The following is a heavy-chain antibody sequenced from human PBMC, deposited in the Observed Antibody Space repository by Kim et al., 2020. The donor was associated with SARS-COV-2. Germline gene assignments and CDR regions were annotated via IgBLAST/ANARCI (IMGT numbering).Heavy chain of an antibody. J-gene: IGHJ4*02. V-gene: IGHV4-34*01. Sequence: SETLSLTCAVYGGSFSGYYWSWIRQPPGKGLEWIGEINHSGSTNYNPSLKSRVTISVDTSKNQFSLKLSSVTAADTAVYYCARVGVVPAAKKYFDYWGQGTLVTVSS. CDR2: INHSGST. CDR1: GGSFSGYY. CDR3: ARVGVVPAAKKYFDY. D-gene: IGHD2-2*01.